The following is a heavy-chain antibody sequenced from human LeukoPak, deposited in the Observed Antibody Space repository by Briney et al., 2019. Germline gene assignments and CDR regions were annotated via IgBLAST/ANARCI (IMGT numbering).Heavy chain of an antibody. Sequence: SETLSLTCTVSGGSISSNYWSWIRQPPGKGLEWIGYIEYSGNTNYNPSLKSRVTISLDTSNNQFSLRLTSVTAADTAVYYCAGGGRDIAAVNSPAFKYWGQGTLVTVSS. CDR3: AGGGRDIAAVNSPAFKY. CDR1: GGSISSNY. D-gene: IGHD6-13*01. CDR2: IEYSGNT. J-gene: IGHJ4*02. V-gene: IGHV4-59*08.